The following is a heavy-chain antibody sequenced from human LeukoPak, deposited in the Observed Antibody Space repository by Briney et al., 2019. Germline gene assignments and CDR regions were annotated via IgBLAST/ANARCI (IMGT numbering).Heavy chain of an antibody. Sequence: GGALRLSCAASGFTFSSCAMSWVRQAPGKGLEWVSSIIVSGSTTFYADCVKGRFTISRDNFKSTLSLQMNSLRAEDRAIYYCAKLTSDWGQGTLVTVSS. CDR3: AKLTSD. CDR2: IIVSGSTT. V-gene: IGHV3-23*01. J-gene: IGHJ4*02. CDR1: GFTFSSCA.